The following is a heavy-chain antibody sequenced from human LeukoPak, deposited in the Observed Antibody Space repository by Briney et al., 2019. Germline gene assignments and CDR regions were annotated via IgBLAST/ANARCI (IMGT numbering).Heavy chain of an antibody. CDR1: GDSVSSNSAA. Sequence: SQTLSLTCVISGDSVSSNSAAWNWIRQSPSRGLEWLGRTYYRSKWYNDYAVSVKSRITINPDTSKNQFSLQLNSVTPEDTAVYYCARVRDYYDSSGYYYNWFDPWGQGTLVTVSS. V-gene: IGHV6-1*01. D-gene: IGHD3-22*01. CDR3: ARVRDYYDSSGYYYNWFDP. CDR2: TYYRSKWYN. J-gene: IGHJ5*02.